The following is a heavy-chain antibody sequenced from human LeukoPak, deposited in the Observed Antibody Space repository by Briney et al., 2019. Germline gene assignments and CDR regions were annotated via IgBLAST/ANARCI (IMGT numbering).Heavy chain of an antibody. CDR2: IHPNSGAT. D-gene: IGHD3-10*01. Sequence: ASVKVSCKTSGYTFTDYFIHWVRQAPGQGLEWMGWIHPNSGATKSAEKFQGRVTLTRDTSITTVYMELSSLRSEDTAVYYCAREARGVIRKEANYWGQGTLVTVSS. J-gene: IGHJ4*02. CDR1: GYTFTDYF. V-gene: IGHV1-2*02. CDR3: AREARGVIRKEANY.